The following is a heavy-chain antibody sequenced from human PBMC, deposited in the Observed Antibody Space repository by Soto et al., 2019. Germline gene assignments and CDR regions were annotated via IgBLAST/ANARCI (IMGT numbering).Heavy chain of an antibody. J-gene: IGHJ6*02. CDR3: ARVYMVRGLIPGMDV. CDR1: GYTFTSYD. D-gene: IGHD3-10*01. Sequence: ASVKVSCKASGYTFTSYDINWVRQATGQGLEWMGWMNPNSGNTGYAQKFQGRVTMTRNTSISTAYMELSSLRSDDTAVYYCARVYMVRGLIPGMDVWGQGTTVTVSS. V-gene: IGHV1-8*01. CDR2: MNPNSGNT.